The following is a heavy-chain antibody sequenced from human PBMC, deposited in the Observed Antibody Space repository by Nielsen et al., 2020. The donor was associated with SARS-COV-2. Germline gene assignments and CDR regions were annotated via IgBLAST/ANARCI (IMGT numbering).Heavy chain of an antibody. D-gene: IGHD4-17*01. CDR1: GYTFTGYY. V-gene: IGHV1-2*06. J-gene: IGHJ5*02. Sequence: ASVKVSCKASGYTFTGYYMHWVRQAPGQGLEWMGRINPNSGGTNYAQKFQGRVTMTRDTSISTAYMELRMLRSDDTAVYYCSRDYGENYGDYKDENWFDPWGQGTLVTVSS. CDR3: SRDYGENYGDYKDENWFDP. CDR2: INPNSGGT.